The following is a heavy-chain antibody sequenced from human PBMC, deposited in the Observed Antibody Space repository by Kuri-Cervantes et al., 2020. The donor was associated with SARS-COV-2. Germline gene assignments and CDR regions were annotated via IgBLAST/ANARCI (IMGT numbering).Heavy chain of an antibody. J-gene: IGHJ5*02. Sequence: GESLKISCAASGFTFSSYSMNWVRQAPGKGLEWVSYISSSSSTIYYADSVKGRFTISRDNAKNSLYLQINSLRDEDTAVYYCARVDCSGGSCYPQFDPWGQGTLVIVSS. CDR1: GFTFSSYS. V-gene: IGHV3-48*02. CDR3: ARVDCSGGSCYPQFDP. D-gene: IGHD2-15*01. CDR2: ISSSSSTI.